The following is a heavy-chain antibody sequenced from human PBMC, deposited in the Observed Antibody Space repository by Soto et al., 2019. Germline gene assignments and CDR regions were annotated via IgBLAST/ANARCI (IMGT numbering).Heavy chain of an antibody. CDR1: YY. Sequence: YYSHGVVQSTGQGLEWMGIINPSGGSTSYAQKFQGRVTMTKNTLYLQMNSLRAEDTAVYYCAKGYYGDYTNPPNWFDPPAQPTPVPVSS. D-gene: IGHD4-17*01. CDR3: AKGYYGDYTNPPNWFDP. J-gene: IGHJ5*02. CDR2: INPSGGST. V-gene: IGHV1-46*01.